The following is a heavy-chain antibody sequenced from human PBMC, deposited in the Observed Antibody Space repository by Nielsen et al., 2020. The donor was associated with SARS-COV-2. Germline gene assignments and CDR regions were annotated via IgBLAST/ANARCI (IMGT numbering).Heavy chain of an antibody. V-gene: IGHV1-46*02. D-gene: IGHD3-10*01. CDR1: GYTFNKDF. Sequence: ASVKVSCKASGYTFNKDFVHWVRQAPGQGLEWTGRINPSDGRTTSAEKFQGRVTMTRDTSSSTAYMELSSLRSDDTAVYYCATSWYHYPTRGWTPHVVHWGQGTLVTVSS. CDR3: ATSWYHYPTRGWTPHVVH. CDR2: INPSDGRT. J-gene: IGHJ4*02.